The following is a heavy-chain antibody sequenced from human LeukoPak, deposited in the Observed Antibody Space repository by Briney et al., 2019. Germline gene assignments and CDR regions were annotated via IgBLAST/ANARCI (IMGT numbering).Heavy chain of an antibody. CDR1: GYTFTSYG. Sequence: ASVKVSCKASGYTFTSYGISWVRQAPGQGLEWMGWINPNSGGTNYAQKFQGRVTMTRDTSISTAYMELSRLRSDDTAVYYCARGPRGGIVVVPAAIDYWGQGTLVTVSS. J-gene: IGHJ4*02. CDR3: ARGPRGGIVVVPAAIDY. D-gene: IGHD2-2*01. V-gene: IGHV1-2*02. CDR2: INPNSGGT.